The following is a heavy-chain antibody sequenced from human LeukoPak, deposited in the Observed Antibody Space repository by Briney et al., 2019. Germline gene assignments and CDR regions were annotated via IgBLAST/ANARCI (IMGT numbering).Heavy chain of an antibody. Sequence: SETLSLTCAVYGGSFSGYYWSWIRQPPGKGLEWIGFIYHSGSTFYNPSLKSRVTISVDRSNNQFSLKLSSVTAADTAVYYCARGSDIWSPFDYWGQGTLVTVSS. CDR1: GGSFSGYY. D-gene: IGHD5-12*01. J-gene: IGHJ4*02. CDR3: ARGSDIWSPFDY. CDR2: IYHSGST. V-gene: IGHV4-34*01.